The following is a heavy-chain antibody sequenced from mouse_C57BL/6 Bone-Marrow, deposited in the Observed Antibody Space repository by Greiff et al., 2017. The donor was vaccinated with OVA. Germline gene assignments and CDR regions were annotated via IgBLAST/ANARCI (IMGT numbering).Heavy chain of an antibody. V-gene: IGHV1-22*01. CDR2: INPNNGGN. D-gene: IGHD1-1*01. CDR1: GYTFTDYN. CDR3: AGVNYGSRGGHYAMDY. J-gene: IGHJ4*01. Sequence: EVKLLESGPELVKPGASVKMSCKASGYTFTDYNMHWVKQSHGKSLEWIGYINPNNGGNSYNQKFKGKATLTVNKSSSTAYMELRSLTSEDSAVYYCAGVNYGSRGGHYAMDYWGQGTSVTVSS.